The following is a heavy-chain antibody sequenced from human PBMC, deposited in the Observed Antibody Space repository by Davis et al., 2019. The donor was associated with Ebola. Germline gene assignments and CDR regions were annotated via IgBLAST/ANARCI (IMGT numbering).Heavy chain of an antibody. CDR1: GYNFITYW. CDR2: IYPGDSDT. V-gene: IGHV5-51*01. CDR3: ARPSITGTADAFDI. J-gene: IGHJ3*02. Sequence: GGSLRLSCKGSGYNFITYWIGWVRQMPGKGLEWMGIIYPGDSDTRYSPSFQGQVTISADKSTTTLYLQWSSLRASDSAMYYCARPSITGTADAFDIWGQGTMVTVSS. D-gene: IGHD1-20*01.